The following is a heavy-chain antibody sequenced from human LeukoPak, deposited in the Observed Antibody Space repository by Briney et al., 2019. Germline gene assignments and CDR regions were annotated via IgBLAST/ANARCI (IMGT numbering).Heavy chain of an antibody. CDR2: ISYDGSNK. Sequence: PGGSLRLSCAASGFTFSSYGMHWVRQAPGKGLEWVAVISYDGSNKYYADSVKGRFTISRDNSKNTLYLQMNSLRAEDTAVYYCAKQPLAAAGMLFDYWGQGTLVTVSS. D-gene: IGHD6-13*01. CDR1: GFTFSSYG. J-gene: IGHJ4*02. CDR3: AKQPLAAAGMLFDY. V-gene: IGHV3-30*18.